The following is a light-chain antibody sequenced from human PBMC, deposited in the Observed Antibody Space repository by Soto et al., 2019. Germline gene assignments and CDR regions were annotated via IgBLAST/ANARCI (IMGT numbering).Light chain of an antibody. CDR2: AAS. V-gene: IGKV3-20*01. CDR1: QTVRSSY. J-gene: IGKJ1*01. CDR3: QQYGSSPKT. Sequence: PGERVTLSCRASQTVRSSYLTWYQQRPGQAPRLVIFAASPRATGIPARFSGSGSGTEFTLNISRLEPEDFAVYYCQQYGSSPKTFGQGTKVDIK.